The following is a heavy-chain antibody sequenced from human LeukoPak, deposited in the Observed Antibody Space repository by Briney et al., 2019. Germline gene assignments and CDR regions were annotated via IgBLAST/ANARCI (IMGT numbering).Heavy chain of an antibody. Sequence: SETLSLTCTVSGGSISSSSYYWGWIRQPPGKGLEWIGSIYYSGSAYYNPSLKSRVTISVDTSKNQFSLKLSSVTAADTAVYYCAGQQLVLDAFDIWGQGTMVTVSS. CDR3: AGQQLVLDAFDI. J-gene: IGHJ3*02. V-gene: IGHV4-39*01. D-gene: IGHD6-13*01. CDR1: GGSISSSSYY. CDR2: IYYSGSA.